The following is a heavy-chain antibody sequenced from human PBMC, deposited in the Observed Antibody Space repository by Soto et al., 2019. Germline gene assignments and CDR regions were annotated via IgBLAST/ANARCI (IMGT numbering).Heavy chain of an antibody. Sequence: QVQLVQSGAEVKKPGSSVKVSCQASGGTFSSYAISWVRQAPGQGLEWMGGIIPIFGTANYAQKFQGRVTITADESTSTAYMELSSLRSEDTAVYYCARPRYYYDSSGYWDWYFDLWGRGTLVTVSS. D-gene: IGHD3-22*01. CDR2: IIPIFGTA. V-gene: IGHV1-69*01. CDR1: GGTFSSYA. J-gene: IGHJ2*01. CDR3: ARPRYYYDSSGYWDWYFDL.